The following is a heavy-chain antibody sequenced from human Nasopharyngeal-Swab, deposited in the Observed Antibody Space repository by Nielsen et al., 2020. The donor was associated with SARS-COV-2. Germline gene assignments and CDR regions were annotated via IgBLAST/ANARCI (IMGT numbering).Heavy chain of an antibody. Sequence: SETLSLTCAVYGGSFSGHQWSWVRQPPGKGLEWIGEVSHGGGTNYNPSLKSRVTISVDTSKNQFSLKLSSVTAADTAVYYCASHYYDSSGYYSDAFDIWGQGTMVTVSS. CDR3: ASHYYDSSGYYSDAFDI. J-gene: IGHJ3*02. V-gene: IGHV4-34*01. D-gene: IGHD3-22*01. CDR1: GGSFSGHQ. CDR2: VSHGGGT.